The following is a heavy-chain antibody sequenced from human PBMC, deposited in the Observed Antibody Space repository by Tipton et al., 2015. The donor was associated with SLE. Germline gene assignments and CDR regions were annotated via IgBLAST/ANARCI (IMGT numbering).Heavy chain of an antibody. CDR2: ISYDGSNK. CDR3: ASSGSQVDDAFDI. Sequence: RSLRLSCAASGFTFSAYVMHWVRQTPGKGLEWVAFISYDGSNKYYADSVKGRFTISRDNSKNTLYLQMNSLRAEDTAVYYCASSGSQVDDAFDIWGQGTMVTVSS. CDR1: GFTFSAYV. D-gene: IGHD1-26*01. J-gene: IGHJ3*02. V-gene: IGHV3-30*04.